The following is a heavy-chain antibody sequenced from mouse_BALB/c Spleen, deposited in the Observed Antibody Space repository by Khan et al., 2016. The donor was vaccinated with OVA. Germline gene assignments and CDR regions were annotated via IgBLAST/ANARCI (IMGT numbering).Heavy chain of an antibody. CDR3: ARRTTEYAMDY. D-gene: IGHD2-14*01. V-gene: IGHV1-4*01. CDR2: INPRSGYT. Sequence: QVQLKESGAELARPGASVTMSCKASGYTFTSHTMHWVKQRPGQGLEWIGYINPRSGYTNYNQKFNDKATLTADKSSSTAYMQLSSLTSEDSAVYYCARRTTEYAMDYWGQGTSVTVSS. J-gene: IGHJ4*01. CDR1: GYTFTSHT.